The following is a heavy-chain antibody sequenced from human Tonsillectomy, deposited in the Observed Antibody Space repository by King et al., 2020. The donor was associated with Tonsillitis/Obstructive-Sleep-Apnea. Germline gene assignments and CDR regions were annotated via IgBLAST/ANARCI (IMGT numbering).Heavy chain of an antibody. CDR2: INPSGGST. V-gene: IGHV1-46*01. Sequence: QLVQSGAEVKKPGASVKISCKASGYTFTSYYMHWVRQTPGQGLEWMGIINPSGGSTSHAQKFQGRVTMTRDTSTSTVYMELSSLRSEDTAVYYCARDNCSSTSCYTHYFDFWGQGTLVTVSS. CDR3: ARDNCSSTSCYTHYFDF. CDR1: GYTFTSYY. J-gene: IGHJ4*02. D-gene: IGHD2-2*02.